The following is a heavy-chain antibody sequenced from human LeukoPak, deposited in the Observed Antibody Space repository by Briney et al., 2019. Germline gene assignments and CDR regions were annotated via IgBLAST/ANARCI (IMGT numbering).Heavy chain of an antibody. V-gene: IGHV3-30*18. CDR2: ISYDGSNK. CDR3: AKEEYDILTGYPTFDY. CDR1: GFTFSSYG. J-gene: IGHJ4*02. Sequence: GRSLRLSCAASGFTFSSYGMHWVRQAPGKGLEWVAVISYDGSNKYYADSVKGRFTISRDNSKNTLYLQMNSLRAEDTAVYYCAKEEYDILTGYPTFDYWGQGTLVTVSS. D-gene: IGHD3-9*01.